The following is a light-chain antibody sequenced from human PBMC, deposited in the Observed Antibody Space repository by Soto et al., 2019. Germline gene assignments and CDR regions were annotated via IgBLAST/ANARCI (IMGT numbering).Light chain of an antibody. Sequence: QSALTQPASVSGSPGQSITISCTGNSSDFGGYNYVSWYQQHPGKAPKLMIYDVSNRPSGVSNRFSGSKSGNTASLTISGLQAEDEADYYCSSYTSSSTLGVFGTGTKVTVL. CDR2: DVS. J-gene: IGLJ1*01. CDR3: SSYTSSSTLGV. V-gene: IGLV2-14*01. CDR1: SSDFGGYNY.